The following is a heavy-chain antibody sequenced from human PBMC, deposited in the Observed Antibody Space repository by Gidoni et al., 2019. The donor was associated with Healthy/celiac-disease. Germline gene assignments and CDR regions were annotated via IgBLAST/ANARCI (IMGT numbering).Heavy chain of an antibody. J-gene: IGHJ6*03. CDR2: TYYRSKWYN. CDR1: GDSVSSNSAA. V-gene: IGHV6-1*01. CDR3: ARGGDIAARPNLDYYYMDV. D-gene: IGHD6-6*01. Sequence: QVQLQQSGPGLVTPSQTLSLTCAISGDSVSSNSAAWNWIRQSPSRGLEWLGRTYYRSKWYNDYAVSVKSRITINPDTSKNQFSLQLNSVTPEDTAVYYCARGGDIAARPNLDYYYMDVWGKGTTVTVSS.